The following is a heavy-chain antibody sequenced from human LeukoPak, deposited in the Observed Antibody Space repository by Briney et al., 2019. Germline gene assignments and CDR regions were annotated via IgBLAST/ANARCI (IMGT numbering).Heavy chain of an antibody. V-gene: IGHV3-66*01. Sequence: PGGSLRLSCAASGFIVNINHMTWVRQTPGKGLEWVSDIKSGGETYYADSVKDRFIISRDRSSLYLQMNSLRVDDTAIYYCAKAHIVVINNGAFDIWGQGTLVTVSS. CDR1: GFIVNINH. CDR3: AKAHIVVINNGAFDI. D-gene: IGHD3-22*01. CDR2: IKSGGET. J-gene: IGHJ3*02.